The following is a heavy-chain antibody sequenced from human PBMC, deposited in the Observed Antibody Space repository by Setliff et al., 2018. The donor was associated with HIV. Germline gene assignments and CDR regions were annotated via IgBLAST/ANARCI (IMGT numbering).Heavy chain of an antibody. Sequence: GASVKVSCKSSGYNFTTYDINWVRQATGQGPEWMGWMNPNSGNTGYAQNFQGRITMTRNTSISTAYMELSNLRSEDTAVYYCVRGGAAYNRDYNEYYYMDVWGTGTTVTVSS. V-gene: IGHV1-8*02. J-gene: IGHJ6*03. CDR2: MNPNSGNT. CDR3: VRGGAAYNRDYNEYYYMDV. D-gene: IGHD1-7*01. CDR1: GYNFTTYD.